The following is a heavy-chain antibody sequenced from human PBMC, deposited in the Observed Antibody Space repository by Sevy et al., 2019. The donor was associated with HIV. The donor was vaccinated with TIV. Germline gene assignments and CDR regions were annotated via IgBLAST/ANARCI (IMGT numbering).Heavy chain of an antibody. V-gene: IGHV3-9*01. CDR2: ISWNSRNI. CDR1: GFPFNDHA. D-gene: IGHD2-21*01. CDR3: AKDINRGCDGVNCYPYYYYFYGLDV. Sequence: GGSLRLSCAASGFPFNDHAMHWVRQVPGKGLEWVSGISWNSRNIGYAVSVKGRCTISRDNARHSLFLEMNSLRPEDTAVYYCAKDINRGCDGVNCYPYYYYFYGLDVWGQGTTVTVSS. J-gene: IGHJ6*02.